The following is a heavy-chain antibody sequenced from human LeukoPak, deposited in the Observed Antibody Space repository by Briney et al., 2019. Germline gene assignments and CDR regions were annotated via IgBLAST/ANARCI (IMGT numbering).Heavy chain of an antibody. V-gene: IGHV3-11*01. Sequence: GGSLRLSCAASGFTFSDYYMSWIRQAPGKGLEWVSYISSSGSTIYYADSVKGRFTISRDNAKNSLYLQMNSLRAEDTAVYYCARDKLYDFWSGYSYYYYGMDVWGQGTTVTVSS. CDR1: GFTFSDYY. D-gene: IGHD3-3*01. CDR3: ARDKLYDFWSGYSYYYYGMDV. J-gene: IGHJ6*02. CDR2: ISSSGSTI.